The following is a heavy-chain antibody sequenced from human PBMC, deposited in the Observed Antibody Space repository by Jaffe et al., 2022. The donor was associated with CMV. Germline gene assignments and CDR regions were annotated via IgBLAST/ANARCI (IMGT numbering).Heavy chain of an antibody. V-gene: IGHV3-33*01. CDR1: GFTFSSYG. Sequence: QVQLVESGGGVVQPGRSLRLSCAASGFTFSSYGMHWVRQAPGKGLEWVAVIWYDGSNKYYADSVKGRFTISRDNSKNTLYLQMNSLRAEDTAVYYCARDRGGNRLDPWGQGTLVTVSS. CDR2: IWYDGSNK. D-gene: IGHD3-16*02. CDR3: ARDRGGNRLDP. J-gene: IGHJ5*02.